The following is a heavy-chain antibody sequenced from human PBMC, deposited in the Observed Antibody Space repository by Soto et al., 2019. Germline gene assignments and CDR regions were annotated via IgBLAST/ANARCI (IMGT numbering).Heavy chain of an antibody. CDR2: ISGSGGST. CDR3: AKASIAAAGYPDYYYGMDV. J-gene: IGHJ6*02. D-gene: IGHD6-13*01. V-gene: IGHV3-23*01. Sequence: GGSLRLSCAASGFTFGSYAMIWVRQAPGKGLEWVSAISGSGGSTYYADSVKGRFTISRDNSKNTLYLQMNSLRAEDTAVYYCAKASIAAAGYPDYYYGMDVWGQGTTVTVSS. CDR1: GFTFGSYA.